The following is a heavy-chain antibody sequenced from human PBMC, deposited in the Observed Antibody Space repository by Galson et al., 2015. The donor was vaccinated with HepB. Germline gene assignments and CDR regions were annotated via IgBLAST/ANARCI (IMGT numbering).Heavy chain of an antibody. CDR3: ARGGYCSGGSCYGEDDYYYYYMDV. D-gene: IGHD2-15*01. J-gene: IGHJ6*03. CDR2: IYPGDSDT. CDR1: GYSFTSYW. V-gene: IGHV5-51*01. Sequence: SGAEVKKPGESLKISCKGSGYSFTSYWIGWVRQMPGKGLEWMGIIYPGDSDTRYSPSFQGQVTISADKSISTAYLQWSSLKASDTAMYYCARGGYCSGGSCYGEDDYYYYYMDVWGKGTTVTVSS.